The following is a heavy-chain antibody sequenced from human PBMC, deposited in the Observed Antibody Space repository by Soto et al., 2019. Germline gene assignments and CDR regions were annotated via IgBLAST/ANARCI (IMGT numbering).Heavy chain of an antibody. D-gene: IGHD4-17*01. CDR1: GFTFSSYS. CDR3: ASTSPVELAYETTVDYYYMDV. J-gene: IGHJ6*03. CDR2: ISSSSSYI. Sequence: GGSLRLSCAASGFTFSSYSMNWVRQAPGKGLEWVSSISSSSSYIYYADSVKGRFTISRDNAKNSLYLQMNSLRAEDTAVYYCASTSPVELAYETTVDYYYMDVWGKGTTVTVSS. V-gene: IGHV3-21*01.